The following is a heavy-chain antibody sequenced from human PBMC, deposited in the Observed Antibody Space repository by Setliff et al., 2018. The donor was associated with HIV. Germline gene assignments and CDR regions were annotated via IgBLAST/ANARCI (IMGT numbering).Heavy chain of an antibody. Sequence: ASVKVSCKASGYSFTNYAIHWVRQAPGQRLEWMGWINVGNDNTKYSQTLQGRVTIARDTSASTAYMELSSLRSEDTAVYYCASRSSGYLFDYWGQGTLVTVSS. CDR1: GYSFTNYA. D-gene: IGHD3-22*01. J-gene: IGHJ4*02. CDR3: ASRSSGYLFDY. CDR2: INVGNDNT. V-gene: IGHV1-3*01.